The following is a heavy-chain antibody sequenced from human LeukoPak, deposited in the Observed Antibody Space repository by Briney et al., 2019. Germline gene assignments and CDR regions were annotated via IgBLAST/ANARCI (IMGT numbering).Heavy chain of an antibody. CDR2: IKQNGSEK. CDR3: ASDGTLGSMDV. V-gene: IGHV3-7*03. J-gene: IGHJ6*04. CDR1: GFTFSSYW. Sequence: GGSLRLSCAASGFTFSSYWMSWVRQAPGKGLEWVSNIKQNGSEKYYVDSVKGRFTISRDNAKNSLYLQMNSLGAEDTAVYYCASDGTLGSMDVWGKGTTVTVSS. D-gene: IGHD3/OR15-3a*01.